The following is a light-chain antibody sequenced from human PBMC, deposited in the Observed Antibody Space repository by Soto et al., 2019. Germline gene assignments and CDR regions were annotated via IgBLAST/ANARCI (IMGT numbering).Light chain of an antibody. V-gene: IGLV3-21*02. Sequence: SYELTQPPSVSGAPGQTARMTCGGDKIGSKIVHWYRQRPGQAPVAVVFDASDRPSGIPDRISASRSGDTATLTISRVDAGDEADYYCQVWASTDEFFVFGSGTKVTVL. CDR3: QVWASTDEFFV. J-gene: IGLJ1*01. CDR2: DAS. CDR1: KIGSKI.